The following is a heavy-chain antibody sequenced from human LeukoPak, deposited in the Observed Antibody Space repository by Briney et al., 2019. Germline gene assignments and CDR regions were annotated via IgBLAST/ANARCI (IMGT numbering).Heavy chain of an antibody. CDR1: GFNFSTYW. J-gene: IGHJ6*03. Sequence: GGSLRLSCAASGFNFSTYWMSWVRQAPGKGLEWVADIKEDGSEKYYVASVKGRFTISRDNAKNSLYLQMNSLRVEDTAVYYCARDFQPVYANNWNDFNYYYMDVWGKGTTVTVSS. D-gene: IGHD1-1*01. CDR2: IKEDGSEK. V-gene: IGHV3-7*01. CDR3: ARDFQPVYANNWNDFNYYYMDV.